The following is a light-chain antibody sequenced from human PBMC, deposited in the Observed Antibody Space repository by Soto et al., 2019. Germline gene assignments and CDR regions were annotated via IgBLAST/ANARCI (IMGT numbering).Light chain of an antibody. Sequence: QSALTQPASVSGSPGQSITISCTGTSSDIGRYNYVSWYRQHAGKAPKLMIYDVSNRPSGVSNRFSGSKSGNTASLTVSGLQAEDEADYYCSSYTTSSTLVFGGGTKLTVL. V-gene: IGLV2-14*03. CDR2: DVS. CDR3: SSYTTSSTLV. J-gene: IGLJ2*01. CDR1: SSDIGRYNY.